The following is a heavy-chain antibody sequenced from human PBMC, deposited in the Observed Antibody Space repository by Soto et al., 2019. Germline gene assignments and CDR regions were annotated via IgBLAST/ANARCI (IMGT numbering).Heavy chain of an antibody. V-gene: IGHV3-23*01. D-gene: IGHD6-13*01. J-gene: IGHJ6*02. CDR2: ISGSGGST. CDR1: GFTFSSYA. Sequence: GGSLRLSCAASGFTFSSYAMSWVRQAPGKGLEWVSAISGSGGSTYYADSVKGRFTISRDNSKNTLYLQMNSLRAEDTAVYYCAKGEGYSSSWYALGYYYYYYGMDVWGQGTTVTV. CDR3: AKGEGYSSSWYALGYYYYYYGMDV.